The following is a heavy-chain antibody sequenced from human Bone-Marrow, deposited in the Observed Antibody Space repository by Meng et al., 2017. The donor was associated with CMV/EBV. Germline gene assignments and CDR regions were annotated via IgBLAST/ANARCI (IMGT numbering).Heavy chain of an antibody. CDR1: GFTFSTYA. CDR3: AKAPGSTSCRYFDY. V-gene: IGHV3-23*01. D-gene: IGHD2-2*01. CDR2: ISASGSST. J-gene: IGHJ4*02. Sequence: GESLKISCTASGFTFSTYAVTWVRQAPGKGLEWVSAISASGSSTYYTDSVKGRFTISRDNSRNTLYLQMNSLIAEGTAVYYCAKAPGSTSCRYFDYWGQGTLVTVSS.